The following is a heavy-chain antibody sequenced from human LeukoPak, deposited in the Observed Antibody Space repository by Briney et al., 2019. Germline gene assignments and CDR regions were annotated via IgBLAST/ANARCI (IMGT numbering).Heavy chain of an antibody. J-gene: IGHJ4*02. D-gene: IGHD4-23*01. CDR1: GFTFSSYS. Sequence: GGSLTLSRAPSGFTFSSYSMNWLRQAPGKGLEWVSSISSSSSYIYYADSVKGRFTISRDNAKNSLYLQMNSLRAEDTAVYYCARDAGWEGGNPSSYYFDYWGQGTLVTVSS. CDR2: ISSSSSYI. V-gene: IGHV3-21*01. CDR3: ARDAGWEGGNPSSYYFDY.